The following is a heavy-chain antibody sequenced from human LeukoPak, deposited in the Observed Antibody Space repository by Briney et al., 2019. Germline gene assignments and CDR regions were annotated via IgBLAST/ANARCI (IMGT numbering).Heavy chain of an antibody. D-gene: IGHD6-6*01. CDR1: GYTFTSFG. Sequence: ASVKVSCKASGYTFTSFGIGWVRQAPGQGLEWMGWISAYNANTNFAQKLQGRVTMTTDTSTSTAYMELRSLRSDDTAVYYCARGGKAARTFDIWGQGTMVTVSS. CDR3: ARGGKAARTFDI. V-gene: IGHV1-18*01. J-gene: IGHJ3*02. CDR2: ISAYNANT.